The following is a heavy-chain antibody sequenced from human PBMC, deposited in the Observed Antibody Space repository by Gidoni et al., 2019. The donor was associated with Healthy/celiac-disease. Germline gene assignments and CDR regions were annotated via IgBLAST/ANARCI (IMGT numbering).Heavy chain of an antibody. CDR3: ARDGGGQLPVDY. CDR1: GGSISSGGYY. V-gene: IGHV4-30-4*01. J-gene: IGHJ4*02. CDR2: IYYSGST. Sequence: QVQLQESGPGLVKPSQTLSLTCAVPGGSISSGGYYWSWIRQPPGKGLEWIGYIYYSGSTYYNPSLKSRVTISVDTSKNQFSLKLSSVTAADTAVYYCARDGGGQLPVDYWGQGTLVTVSS. D-gene: IGHD3-16*01.